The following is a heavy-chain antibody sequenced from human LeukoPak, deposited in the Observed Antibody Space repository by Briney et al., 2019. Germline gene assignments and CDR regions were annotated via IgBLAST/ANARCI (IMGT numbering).Heavy chain of an antibody. CDR1: GFTFSHYY. CDR2: IRNKANSYSI. D-gene: IGHD1-26*01. J-gene: IGHJ2*01. CDR3: VRVMLGSSKFFDL. V-gene: IGHV3-72*01. Sequence: GGSLRLSCAGSGFTFSHYYIDWVRQAPGKGLEWVARIRNKANSYSIEYAASVKGRFTISRDDSKNSVYLQMNSLKSEDTADYYCVRVMLGSSKFFDLWGSGTLVTVSS.